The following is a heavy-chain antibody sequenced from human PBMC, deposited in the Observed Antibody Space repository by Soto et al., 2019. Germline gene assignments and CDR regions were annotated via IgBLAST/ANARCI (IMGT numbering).Heavy chain of an antibody. V-gene: IGHV5-51*01. D-gene: IGHD2-15*01. CDR3: ARRSGCSGGSCYSYYYLLAV. Sequence: GESLKIYCKGSGYSFTSYWIGLVRQMPGKSLEWMGIIYPGDSDTRYSPSFQGQVTISADKSISTAYLQWSSLKASDTAMYYCARRSGCSGGSCYSYYYLLAVWGKRTTVTGSS. CDR2: IYPGDSDT. J-gene: IGHJ6*03. CDR1: GYSFTSYW.